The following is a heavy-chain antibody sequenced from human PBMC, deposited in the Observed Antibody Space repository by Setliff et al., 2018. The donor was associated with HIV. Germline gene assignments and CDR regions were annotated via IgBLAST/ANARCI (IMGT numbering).Heavy chain of an antibody. CDR1: GGSISSYY. CDR3: ARGRPGDVLRYFDWLPGVEYYYYYYMDV. D-gene: IGHD3-9*01. Sequence: PSETLSLTCTVSGGSISSYYWGWIRQPPGKGLEWIGNIYTSGSTNYNPALKSRVTILVDTAKNQFSLKLRSVTAADTAVYYCARGRPGDVLRYFDWLPGVEYYYYYYMDVWGKGTTVTVSS. V-gene: IGHV4-4*08. CDR2: IYTSGST. J-gene: IGHJ6*03.